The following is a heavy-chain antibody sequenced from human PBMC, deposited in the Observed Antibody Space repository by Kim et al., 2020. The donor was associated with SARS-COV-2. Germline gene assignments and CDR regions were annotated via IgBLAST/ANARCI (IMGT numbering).Heavy chain of an antibody. CDR3: ARDRGYNYGYFDY. J-gene: IGHJ4*02. Sequence: DAVSVKGRFTISRDNSRDTVYLEMNSLRPEDTGVYYCARDRGYNYGYFDYWGQGALVAVSS. V-gene: IGHV3-30*01. D-gene: IGHD5-18*01.